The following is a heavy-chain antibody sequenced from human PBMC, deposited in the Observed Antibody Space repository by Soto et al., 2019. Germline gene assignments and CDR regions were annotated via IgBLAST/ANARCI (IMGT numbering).Heavy chain of an antibody. CDR2: IWYDGSNK. CDR1: GFTFSSYG. D-gene: IGHD3-9*01. J-gene: IGHJ4*02. CDR3: ARGNYDILTGYYIGTNPRFDY. Sequence: GGSLRLSCAASGFTFSSYGMHWVRQAPGKGLEWVAVIWYDGSNKYYADSVKGRFTISRDNSKNTLYLQMNSLRAEDTAVYYCARGNYDILTGYYIGTNPRFDYWGQGTLVTVSS. V-gene: IGHV3-33*01.